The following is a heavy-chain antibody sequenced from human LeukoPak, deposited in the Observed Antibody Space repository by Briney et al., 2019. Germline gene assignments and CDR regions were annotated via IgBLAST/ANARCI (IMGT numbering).Heavy chain of an antibody. CDR3: AKASIIMIVAVGYHYMDV. CDR2: IRYDGSNK. Sequence: PGGSLRLSCAASGFTFSSYGMHWVRQAPGKGLEWVAFIRYDGSNKYYADSVKGRFTISRDNSKNTLSLQMNSLRAEDTAVYYCAKASIIMIVAVGYHYMDVWGKGTTVTVSS. V-gene: IGHV3-30*02. D-gene: IGHD3-22*01. CDR1: GFTFSSYG. J-gene: IGHJ6*03.